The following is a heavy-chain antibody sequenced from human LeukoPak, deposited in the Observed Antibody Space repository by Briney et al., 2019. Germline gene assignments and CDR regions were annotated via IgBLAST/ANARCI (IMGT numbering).Heavy chain of an antibody. Sequence: SETLSLTCNVSGAPTSSYYWSWIRQAPGKGLEWIGYFYHRGETKYNPSLLSRVTISVDTSKNLFSLRLTSVTAADTAVYYCATSSTYATGWPFEYWGRGTLLTVSS. V-gene: IGHV4-59*01. CDR2: FYHRGET. CDR3: ATSSTYATGWPFEY. CDR1: GAPTSSYY. J-gene: IGHJ4*02. D-gene: IGHD2-2*01.